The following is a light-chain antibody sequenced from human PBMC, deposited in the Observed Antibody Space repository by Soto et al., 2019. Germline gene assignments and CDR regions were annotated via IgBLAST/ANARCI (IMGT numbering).Light chain of an antibody. J-gene: IGKJ1*01. CDR3: QQSYSTPRP. CDR1: QSINTY. Sequence: DIQMTQSPSSLSASVGDRVTITCRASQSINTYLNWYQQKPGKAPKLLIYAASNLQSGVPSRFSGSGSGTDVTLTVTSLQPEDSATYYCQQSYSTPRPFGQGTMVEI. CDR2: AAS. V-gene: IGKV1-39*01.